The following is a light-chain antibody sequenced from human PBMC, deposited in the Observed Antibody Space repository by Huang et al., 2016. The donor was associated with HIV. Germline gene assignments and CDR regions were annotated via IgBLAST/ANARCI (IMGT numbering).Light chain of an antibody. CDR2: WAS. CDR3: QQYFSTPPT. Sequence: DIVLTQSPDSLAVSLGERATINCKYSQSLLDSSNNKHYLAWYQQKPGQPPKLLIYWASTRESGVPDRFSGSGSGTDFTLTISSLQAEDVAVYYCQQYFSTPPTFGQGTKVEIK. V-gene: IGKV4-1*01. J-gene: IGKJ1*01. CDR1: QSLLDSSNNKHY.